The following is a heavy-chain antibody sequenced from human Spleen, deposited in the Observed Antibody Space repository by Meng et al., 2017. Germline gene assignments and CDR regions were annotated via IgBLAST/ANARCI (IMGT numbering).Heavy chain of an antibody. D-gene: IGHD1-26*01. CDR3: ARIGGSYPSYFDF. Sequence: EVQLLESGGRLVQPGGSLRLSCGASGFIFSSYGMSWARQAAGKGLEWVSRINSDGTSTSFADSVKGRFTISRDNAKNSLYLQMNSLRAEDTAVYYCARIGGSYPSYFDFWGQGTLVTVSS. CDR2: INSDGTST. CDR1: GFIFSSYG. J-gene: IGHJ4*02. V-gene: IGHV3-74*02.